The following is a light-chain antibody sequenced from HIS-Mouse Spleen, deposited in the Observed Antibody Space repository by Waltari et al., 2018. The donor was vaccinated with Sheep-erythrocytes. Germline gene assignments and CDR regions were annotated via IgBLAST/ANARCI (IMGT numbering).Light chain of an antibody. CDR1: SSAVGSYNL. CDR2: EGS. CDR3: CSYAGSSTPWV. Sequence: QSALTQPASVSGSPGQSITTSFTGTSSAVGSYNLISWYQQHPGKAPKLMIYEGSKRPSGVSNRFSGSKSGNTASLTISGLQAEDEADYYCCSYAGSSTPWVFGGGTKLTVL. V-gene: IGLV2-23*01. J-gene: IGLJ3*02.